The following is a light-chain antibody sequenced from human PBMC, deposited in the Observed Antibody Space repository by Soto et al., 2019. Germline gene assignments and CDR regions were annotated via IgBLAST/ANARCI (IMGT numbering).Light chain of an antibody. Sequence: EIVLTQSPGPLSLSPGERATHSCRASQRVTSSSLAWYQQRPGQAPRLLIYGASIRATGIPDRFSGSGSGTDFTLTINRQEPEDFAVYYCQQYGSSPLTFGGGTKVEIK. CDR1: QRVTSSS. J-gene: IGKJ4*01. V-gene: IGKV3-20*01. CDR3: QQYGSSPLT. CDR2: GAS.